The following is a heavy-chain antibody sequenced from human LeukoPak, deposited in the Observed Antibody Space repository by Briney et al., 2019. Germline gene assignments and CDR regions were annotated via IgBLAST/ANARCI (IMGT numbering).Heavy chain of an antibody. Sequence: PSETLSLTCTVSGYSISSGYYWGWIRQPPGKGLEWIGSIYHSGSTYYNPSLKSRVTISVDTSKNQFSLKLSSVTAADTAVYYCARVLDRKNPYIWLAATGDAFDIWGQGTMVTVSS. CDR2: IYHSGST. V-gene: IGHV4-38-2*02. J-gene: IGHJ3*02. CDR3: ARVLDRKNPYIWLAATGDAFDI. D-gene: IGHD2-15*01. CDR1: GYSISSGYY.